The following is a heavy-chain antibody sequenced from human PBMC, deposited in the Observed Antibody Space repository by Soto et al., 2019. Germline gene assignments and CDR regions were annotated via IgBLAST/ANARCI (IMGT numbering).Heavy chain of an antibody. J-gene: IGHJ4*02. CDR2: FIPILDMA. CDR1: GGTFNTYT. V-gene: IGHV1-69*02. D-gene: IGHD2-15*01. CDR3: AITYCRDNSCPRDFDF. Sequence: QVQVVQSGAEVKKPESSVKVSCKPSGGTFNTYTVNWVRLAPGHGLEWMGRFIPILDMANYAQKFQDSVTITADRSTFTAYRALNSLTSDDTAVYYCAITYCRDNSCPRDFDFWGPGTRVTVSS.